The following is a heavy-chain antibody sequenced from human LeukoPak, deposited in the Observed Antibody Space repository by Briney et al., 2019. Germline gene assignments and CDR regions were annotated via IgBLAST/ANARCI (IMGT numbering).Heavy chain of an antibody. Sequence: GGSLRLSCAASGFIFNNYWISWVRQAPGEGLEWVANIKQDGSDKYYVDSVKGRFTISRDNAKNSLYLQMNSLRAEDTAVYYCAKGYCSGGSCFDYWGQGTLVTVSS. J-gene: IGHJ4*02. V-gene: IGHV3-7*01. D-gene: IGHD2-15*01. CDR2: IKQDGSDK. CDR3: AKGYCSGGSCFDY. CDR1: GFIFNNYW.